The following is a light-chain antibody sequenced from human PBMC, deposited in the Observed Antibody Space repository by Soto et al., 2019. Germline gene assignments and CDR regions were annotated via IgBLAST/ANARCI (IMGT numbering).Light chain of an antibody. J-gene: IGKJ1*01. V-gene: IGKV1-5*03. CDR2: KAS. Sequence: DLHRSQSPSTLSASVGDRVTITCRASQSISSWLAWYQQRPGKAPKLLIHKASNLESGVPSRFSGSGSGTEFTLTISSLQPDDSATNYCQQYNRYSTFAQGTKVDIK. CDR3: QQYNRYST. CDR1: QSISSW.